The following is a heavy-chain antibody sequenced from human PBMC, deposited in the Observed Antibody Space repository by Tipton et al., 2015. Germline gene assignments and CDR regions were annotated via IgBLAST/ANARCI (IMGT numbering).Heavy chain of an antibody. CDR2: IQYSGGT. Sequence: TLSLTCTVSSDSINKYYWSWIRQPPGKELQWIGYIQYSGGTNYNPSLEGRVSMSVDTSKTQFSLEMRSVTATDTAVYYCARDLEHGMDVWGQGTTVTVSS. CDR3: ARDLEHGMDV. CDR1: SDSINKYY. D-gene: IGHD5-24*01. V-gene: IGHV4-59*01. J-gene: IGHJ6*02.